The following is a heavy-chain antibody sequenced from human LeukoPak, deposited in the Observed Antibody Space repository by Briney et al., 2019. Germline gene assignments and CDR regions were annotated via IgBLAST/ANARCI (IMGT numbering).Heavy chain of an antibody. CDR2: IFYSGST. Sequence: SETLSLTCTVSGGSISSGGYYWSWIRQHPGKGLEWIGYIFYSGSTYYNPSLKSRVTISVDTSKNQFSLKLSSVTAADTAVYYCAREQQLGWFDPWGQGTLVTVSS. CDR3: AREQQLGWFDP. D-gene: IGHD6-13*01. J-gene: IGHJ5*02. CDR1: GGSISSGGYY. V-gene: IGHV4-31*03.